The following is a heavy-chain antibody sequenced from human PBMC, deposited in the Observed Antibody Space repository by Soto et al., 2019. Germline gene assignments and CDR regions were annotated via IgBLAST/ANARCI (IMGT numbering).Heavy chain of an antibody. CDR3: AKLLSWNSASLVDV. D-gene: IGHD1-7*01. CDR2: ISGSGGST. CDR1: GFTFSSYA. Sequence: GVSLRLSCAASGFTFSSYAMSWVRQAPGKGLEWVSAISGSGGSTYYADSVKGRFTISRDNSKNTLYLQMNSLRAEDTAVYYCAKLLSWNSASLVDVWGQGTTVTVSS. J-gene: IGHJ6*02. V-gene: IGHV3-23*01.